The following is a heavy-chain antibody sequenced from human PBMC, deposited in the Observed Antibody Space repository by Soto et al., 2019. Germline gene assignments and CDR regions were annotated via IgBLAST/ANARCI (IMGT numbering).Heavy chain of an antibody. Sequence: EVQLVESGGGLVQPGRSLRLSCAASGFTFVDYALHWFGQPPGKGREWVSGISWNSGSIGYADSVKGRFTISRDNAKNSLYLQMNSLRAEDTALYYCAKGVVGATENFDYWGQGTLVTVSS. CDR1: GFTFVDYA. CDR3: AKGVVGATENFDY. CDR2: ISWNSGSI. V-gene: IGHV3-9*01. D-gene: IGHD1-26*01. J-gene: IGHJ4*02.